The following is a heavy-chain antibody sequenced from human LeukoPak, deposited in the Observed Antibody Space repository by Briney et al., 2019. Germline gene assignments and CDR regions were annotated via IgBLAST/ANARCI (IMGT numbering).Heavy chain of an antibody. D-gene: IGHD5-18*01. J-gene: IGHJ3*02. V-gene: IGHV1-58*01. CDR3: AAAYIGGAMVTNAFDI. Sequence: SVKVSCKASGFSFTNSAVQWVRQARGQRPEWIGWMVVGSGNTIYVQKFQERVTITRDMSTSTAYMELSSLRSEDTAVYYCAAAYIGGAMVTNAFDIWGQGTMVTVSS. CDR1: GFSFTNSA. CDR2: MVVGSGNT.